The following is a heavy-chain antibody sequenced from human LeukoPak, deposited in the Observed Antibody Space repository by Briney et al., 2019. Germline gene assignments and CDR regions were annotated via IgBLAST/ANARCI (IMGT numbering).Heavy chain of an antibody. D-gene: IGHD6-13*01. Sequence: GGFLRLSCAASGFTFSSYDMHWVRQATGNGLEWVSAIGTAGDTYYPGSVKGRFTISRENAKNSLYLQMNSLRAGDTAVYYCASGSSSWYYFDYWGQGTLVTVSS. CDR1: GFTFSSYD. CDR2: IGTAGDT. J-gene: IGHJ4*02. CDR3: ASGSSSWYYFDY. V-gene: IGHV3-13*01.